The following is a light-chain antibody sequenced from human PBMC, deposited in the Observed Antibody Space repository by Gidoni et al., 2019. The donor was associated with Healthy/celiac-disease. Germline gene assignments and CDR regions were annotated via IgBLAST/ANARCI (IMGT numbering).Light chain of an antibody. V-gene: IGKV1-39*01. CDR3: QQSYSTPRT. CDR1: QSISSY. Sequence: DIKMIQPPSSLPASVGDRVTITCRASQSISSYLNWYQQKPGKAPKLLIYAASSLQSGVPSRFSGSGSGTDFTLTISSLQPEDFATYYCQQSYSTPRTFGEGTKVEIK. CDR2: AAS. J-gene: IGKJ4*02.